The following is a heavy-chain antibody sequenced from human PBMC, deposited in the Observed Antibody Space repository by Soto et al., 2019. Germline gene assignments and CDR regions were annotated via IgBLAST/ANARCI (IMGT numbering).Heavy chain of an antibody. Sequence: QVQLQESGPGLVKPSGTLSLTCAVSSGSISSSNWWSWVRQPPGKGLEWIGEIYHSGSTNYNPSLKSRVTISVDKSKNQFSLKLSSVTAADTAVYYCARVWVGYCSGGTCYSPWFDPWGQGTLVTVSS. V-gene: IGHV4-4*02. CDR2: IYHSGST. CDR3: ARVWVGYCSGGTCYSPWFDP. CDR1: SGSISSSNW. D-gene: IGHD2-15*01. J-gene: IGHJ5*02.